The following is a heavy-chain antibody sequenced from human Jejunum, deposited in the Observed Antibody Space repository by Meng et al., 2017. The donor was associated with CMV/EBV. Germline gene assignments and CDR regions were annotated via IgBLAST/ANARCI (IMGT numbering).Heavy chain of an antibody. V-gene: IGHV3-7*01. J-gene: IGHJ6*02. CDR1: GFTFNTFW. CDR2: IKEDGRGQ. D-gene: IGHD1-1*01. CDR3: VRYENLQHGMDV. Sequence: AASGFTFNTFWMSWVRQAPGKGLEGVANIKEDGRGQWYVDSVKGRFTISRDNARKSLYLQMNSLRAEDTAVYYCVRYENLQHGMDVWGQGTTVTVSS.